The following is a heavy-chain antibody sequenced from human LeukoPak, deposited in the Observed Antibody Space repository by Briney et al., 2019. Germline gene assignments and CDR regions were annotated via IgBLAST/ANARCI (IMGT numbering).Heavy chain of an antibody. J-gene: IGHJ5*02. D-gene: IGHD2-2*01. CDR3: AKEGVPGRGLSWFDP. V-gene: IGHV3-23*01. CDR2: ISGSGGST. Sequence: PGGSLRLSCAASGSTFSSYAMGWVRQAPGKWLDWVSAISGSGGSTYYADSVKGRFTISRDSSKNTLYLQINSLRAEDTAVYYCAKEGVPGRGLSWFDPWGQGTLVTVSS. CDR1: GSTFSSYA.